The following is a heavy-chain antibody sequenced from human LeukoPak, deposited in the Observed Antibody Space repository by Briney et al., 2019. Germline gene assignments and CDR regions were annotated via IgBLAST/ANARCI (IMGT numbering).Heavy chain of an antibody. CDR3: ARDSPNSVGATN. Sequence: GASVKVSCKASGYTFTSYDINWVRQATGQGLEWMGWMNPNSGNTGYAQKFQGRVTMTRNTSISTAYMELSSLRSDDTAVYYCARDSPNSVGATNWGQGTLVTVSS. V-gene: IGHV1-8*01. J-gene: IGHJ4*02. CDR2: MNPNSGNT. CDR1: GYTFTSYD. D-gene: IGHD1-26*01.